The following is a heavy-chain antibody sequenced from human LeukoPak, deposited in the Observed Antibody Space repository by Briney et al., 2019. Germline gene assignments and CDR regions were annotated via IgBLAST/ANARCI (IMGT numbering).Heavy chain of an antibody. CDR1: GYTFTSYG. D-gene: IGHD3-16*02. V-gene: IGHV1-69*13. CDR2: IIPIFGTA. J-gene: IGHJ4*02. CDR3: ARGPFDYVWGSYRYTNFDY. Sequence: ASVKVSCKASGYTFTSYGISWVRQAPGQGLEWMGGIIPIFGTANYAQKFQGRVTITADESTSTAYMELSSLRSEDTAVYYCARGPFDYVWGSYRYTNFDYWGQGTLVTVSS.